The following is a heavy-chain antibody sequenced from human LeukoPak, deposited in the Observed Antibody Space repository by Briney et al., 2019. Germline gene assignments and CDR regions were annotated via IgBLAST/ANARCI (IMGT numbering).Heavy chain of an antibody. Sequence: GASVNVSCKASGYTFTGYYMHWVRQAPGQGLEWMGWINPNSGGTNYAQKFQGRVTMTRDTSISTAYMELSRLRSDDMAVYYCARSEDFGLQIDYWGQGTLVTVSS. CDR2: INPNSGGT. V-gene: IGHV1-2*02. D-gene: IGHD3/OR15-3a*01. J-gene: IGHJ4*02. CDR1: GYTFTGYY. CDR3: ARSEDFGLQIDY.